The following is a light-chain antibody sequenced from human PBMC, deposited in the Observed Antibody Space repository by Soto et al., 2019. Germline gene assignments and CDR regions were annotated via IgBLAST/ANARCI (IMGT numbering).Light chain of an antibody. CDR1: QSVLTN. CDR3: QQYNNWPLT. V-gene: IGKV3-15*01. Sequence: EIVMTQSPATLSVSPGERATLSCRASQSVLTNLAWYQQKPGQAPRLLIYSASTRAIGVPARFSGSGSGTEFTLTISSLQSEDFAVYSCQQYNNWPLTFGGGAEVEIK. CDR2: SAS. J-gene: IGKJ4*01.